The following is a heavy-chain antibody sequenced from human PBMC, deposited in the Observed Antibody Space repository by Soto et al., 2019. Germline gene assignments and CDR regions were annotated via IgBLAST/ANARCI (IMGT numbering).Heavy chain of an antibody. D-gene: IGHD4-17*01. J-gene: IGHJ3*02. CDR1: GGSISSGGYY. V-gene: IGHV4-31*03. CDR3: AREVSSSHAYGHYPVDAFDI. CDR2: IYYSGST. Sequence: SETLSLTCTVSGGSISSGGYYWSWIRQHPGKGLEWIGYIYYSGSTYYNPSLKSRVTISVDTSKNQFSLKLSSVTAADTAVYYCAREVSSSHAYGHYPVDAFDIWGQGTMVTVSS.